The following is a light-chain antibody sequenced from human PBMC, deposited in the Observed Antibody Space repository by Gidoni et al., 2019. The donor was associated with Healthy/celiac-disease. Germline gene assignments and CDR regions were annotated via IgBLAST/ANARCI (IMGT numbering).Light chain of an antibody. Sequence: EIVLTPSPGTLSFSPGERATLSCRASQSVSSSYLAWYQQKPGQAPRLLIYGASRRATGIADRFSGSGSGKDFTLTISRLEPEYVAVYYCQQYGSSPYTFGQGTKLEIK. V-gene: IGKV3-20*01. J-gene: IGKJ2*01. CDR1: QSVSSSY. CDR2: GAS. CDR3: QQYGSSPYT.